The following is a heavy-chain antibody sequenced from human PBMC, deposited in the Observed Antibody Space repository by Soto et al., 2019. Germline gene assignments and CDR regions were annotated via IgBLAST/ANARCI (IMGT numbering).Heavy chain of an antibody. D-gene: IGHD6-19*01. J-gene: IGHJ4*02. CDR1: GFTFSSYW. Sequence: PGGSLRLSCAASGFTFSSYWMHWVRQAPGKGLVWVSRINSGGSSTSYADSVKGRFTISRDNAKDTLYLQMNSLRAEDTAVYYCAREGSGWYYLDYWGQGTLVTVSS. CDR2: INSGGSST. V-gene: IGHV3-74*01. CDR3: AREGSGWYYLDY.